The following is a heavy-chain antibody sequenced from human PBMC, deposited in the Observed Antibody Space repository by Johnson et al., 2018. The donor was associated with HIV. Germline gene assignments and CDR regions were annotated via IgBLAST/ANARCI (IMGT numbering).Heavy chain of an antibody. D-gene: IGHD4-11*01. J-gene: IGHJ3*02. V-gene: IGHV3-30*14. CDR2: ISYDGSNK. CDR3: ARGINTVTTSGDAFDI. CDR1: GFTFSSYA. Sequence: QVQLVESGGGLIRAGGSLRLSCAASGFTFSSYAMHWVRQAPGKGLEWVAVISYDGSNKYYADSVKGRFTISRDNSKNTLYLQMNSLRAEDTALYYCARGINTVTTSGDAFDIWGQGTMVTVSS.